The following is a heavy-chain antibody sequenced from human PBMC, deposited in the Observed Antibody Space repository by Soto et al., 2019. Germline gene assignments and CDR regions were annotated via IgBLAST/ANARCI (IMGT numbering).Heavy chain of an antibody. J-gene: IGHJ4*02. CDR3: ARRYGYSFDY. Sequence: QVQLQESGPGLVKPSETLSLTCTVSGGSISSYYWSWIRQPPGKGLEWIGYIYYSGSTNYNPSLQXRVTISVDTSKIPFSLKLSSGTAADTAVYYCARRYGYSFDYWGQGTLVTVSS. D-gene: IGHD1-1*01. V-gene: IGHV4-59*08. CDR2: IYYSGST. CDR1: GGSISSYY.